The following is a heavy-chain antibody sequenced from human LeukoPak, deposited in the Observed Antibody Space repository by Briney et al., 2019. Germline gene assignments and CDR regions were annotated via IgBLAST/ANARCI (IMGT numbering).Heavy chain of an antibody. CDR1: GGSFSGYY. CDR3: ASPIAAAGTSNGAFDI. CDR2: INHSGST. J-gene: IGHJ3*02. D-gene: IGHD6-13*01. Sequence: PSETLSLTCAVYGGSFSGYYWSWIRQPPGKGLEWIGEINHSGSTSYNPSLKSRVTISVDTSKNQFSLKLSSVTAADTAVYYCASPIAAAGTSNGAFDIWGQGTMVTVSS. V-gene: IGHV4-34*01.